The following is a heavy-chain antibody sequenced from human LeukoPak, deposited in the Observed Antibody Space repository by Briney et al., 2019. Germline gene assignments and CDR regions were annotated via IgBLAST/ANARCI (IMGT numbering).Heavy chain of an antibody. D-gene: IGHD4-11*01. CDR1: GFTFSSYS. J-gene: IGHJ4*02. V-gene: IGHV3-23*01. Sequence: GGSLRLSCAASGFTFSSYSMNWVRQAPGKGLEWVSAISGSGGSTYYADSVKGRFTISRDNSKNTLYLQMNSLRAEDTAVYYCAKYSKVSVYFDYWGQGTLVTVSS. CDR3: AKYSKVSVYFDY. CDR2: ISGSGGST.